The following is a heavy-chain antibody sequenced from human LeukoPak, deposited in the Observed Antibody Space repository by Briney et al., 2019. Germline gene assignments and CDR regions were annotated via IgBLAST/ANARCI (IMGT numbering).Heavy chain of an antibody. CDR1: GGSISSTY. CDR3: ARDRSSGLSGDYMYV. J-gene: IGHJ6*03. Sequence: PPETLSLTCTVSGGSISSTYWSWIRQPPGKGLEWIGYIYYSGSTNYNPSLKSRVTISVDTSKNQFCLKLSSVTAADTAVYYCARDRSSGLSGDYMYVRGKGATVTVSS. CDR2: IYYSGST. D-gene: IGHD6-19*01. V-gene: IGHV4-59*01.